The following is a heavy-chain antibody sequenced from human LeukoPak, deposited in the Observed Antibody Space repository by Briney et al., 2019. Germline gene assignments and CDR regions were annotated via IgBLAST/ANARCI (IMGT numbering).Heavy chain of an antibody. D-gene: IGHD3-22*01. CDR3: ARDYHYYDSVPGY. CDR1: GYTFTSYY. V-gene: IGHV1-2*02. CDR2: INPNSGGT. J-gene: IGHJ4*02. Sequence: GASVKVSCKASGYTFTSYYMHWVRQAPGQGLEWMGWINPNSGGTNYAQKFQGRVTMTRDTSISTAYMELSRLRSDDTAVYYCARDYHYYDSVPGYWGQGTLVTVSS.